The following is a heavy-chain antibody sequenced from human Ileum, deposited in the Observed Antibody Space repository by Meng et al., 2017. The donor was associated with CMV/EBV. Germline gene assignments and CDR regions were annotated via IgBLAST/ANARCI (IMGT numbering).Heavy chain of an antibody. Sequence: GESLKIFCAASGFIFSTYAMSWVRQAPGKGLEWVSIIYSGGTSTYYADSVKGRFTISRDNSKNTLYLQMNSLRAEDTAVYYCAKDRNYYDYNYGMDVWGQGTTVTVSS. J-gene: IGHJ6*02. CDR2: IYSGGTST. CDR1: GFIFSTYA. D-gene: IGHD3-3*01. CDR3: AKDRNYYDYNYGMDV. V-gene: IGHV3-23*03.